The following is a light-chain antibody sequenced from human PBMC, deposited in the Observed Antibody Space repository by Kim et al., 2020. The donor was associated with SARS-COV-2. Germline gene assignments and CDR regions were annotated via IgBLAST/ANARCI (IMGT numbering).Light chain of an antibody. Sequence: SACEGESVTITCRASQGISVYLAWYQQKPGRAPNLLIYTASTLQSGVPSRFSGSGSGTDFTLTISSLQPEDFATYYCQQLNSYPITFGQGTKLEI. CDR3: QQLNSYPIT. V-gene: IGKV1-9*01. CDR2: TAS. J-gene: IGKJ2*01. CDR1: QGISVY.